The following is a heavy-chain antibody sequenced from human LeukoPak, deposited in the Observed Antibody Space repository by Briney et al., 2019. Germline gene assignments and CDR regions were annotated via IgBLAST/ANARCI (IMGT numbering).Heavy chain of an antibody. CDR3: ARVVAARNWYFDL. V-gene: IGHV1-2*02. CDR1: GYTFTGYY. CDR2: INPNSGGT. Sequence: GASVKVSCKASGYTFTGYYMHWVRQAPGQGLEWMGWINPNSGGTNYAQKFQGRVTMTRDTSISTAYMELSRLRSDDTAVYYCARVVAARNWYFDLWGRGTLVTVSS. J-gene: IGHJ2*01. D-gene: IGHD6-6*01.